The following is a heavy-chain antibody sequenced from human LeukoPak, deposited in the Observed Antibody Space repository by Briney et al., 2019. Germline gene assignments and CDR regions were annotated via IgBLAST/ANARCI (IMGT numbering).Heavy chain of an antibody. D-gene: IGHD3-22*01. CDR2: ISAYNGNT. V-gene: IGHV1-18*01. Sequence: ASVKVSCKASGYTFTSYGISWVRQAPGQGLEWMGWISAYNGNTNYAQKLQCRVTMTTDTSTSTACMELRSLRSDDTAVYYCARDYDSSGWSAFDIWGQGTMVTVSS. J-gene: IGHJ3*02. CDR3: ARDYDSSGWSAFDI. CDR1: GYTFTSYG.